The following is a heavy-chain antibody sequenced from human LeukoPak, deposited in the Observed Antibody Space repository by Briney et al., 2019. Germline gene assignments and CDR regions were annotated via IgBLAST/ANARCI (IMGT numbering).Heavy chain of an antibody. CDR1: GFTFSSYG. V-gene: IGHV3-33*06. J-gene: IGHJ4*02. D-gene: IGHD1-7*01. Sequence: GSLRLSCAASGFTFSSYGMHWVRQAPGKGLEWVAVIWYDGSNKYYADSVKGRFTISRDNSKNTLYLQMNSLRAEDTAVYYCAKGLTVTGTTTRFDYWGQGTLVTVSS. CDR3: AKGLTVTGTTTRFDY. CDR2: IWYDGSNK.